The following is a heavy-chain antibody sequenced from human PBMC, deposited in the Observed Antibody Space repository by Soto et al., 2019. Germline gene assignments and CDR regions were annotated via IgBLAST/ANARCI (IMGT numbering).Heavy chain of an antibody. V-gene: IGHV4-59*01. CDR2: IYYSGST. CDR3: ARAYSSSSDFDY. Sequence: PSETLSLTCTVSGGSISSDYWSWIRQPRGKGLEWIGYIYYSGSTNYNPSLKSRVTISVDTSKNQFSLKLSSVTAADTAVYYCARAYSSSSDFDYWGQGTLVTVSS. D-gene: IGHD6-6*01. CDR1: GGSISSDY. J-gene: IGHJ4*02.